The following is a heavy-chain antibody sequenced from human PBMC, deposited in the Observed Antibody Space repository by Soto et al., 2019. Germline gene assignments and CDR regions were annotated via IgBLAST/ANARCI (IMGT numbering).Heavy chain of an antibody. CDR2: IYYSGST. D-gene: IGHD6-13*01. CDR3: ARDRPYDSRSWFLFDY. J-gene: IGHJ4*02. CDR1: GGSISSYY. V-gene: IGHV4-59*01. Sequence: PSETLSLTCTVSGGSISSYYWSWIRQPPGKGLEWIGYIYYSGSTNYNPSLKSRVTISVDTSKNQFSLKLSSVTAADTAVYYCARDRPYDSRSWFLFDYWGQGTLVTVSS.